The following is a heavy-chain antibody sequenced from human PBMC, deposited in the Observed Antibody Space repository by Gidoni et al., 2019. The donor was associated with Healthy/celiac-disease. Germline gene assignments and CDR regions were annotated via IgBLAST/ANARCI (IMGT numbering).Heavy chain of an antibody. V-gene: IGHV1-46*01. D-gene: IGHD5-18*01. Sequence: VQLLQSGAEVKKPGASVKVSCKSSGYTFPSYYMHWVRKAPGQGLECMGIINPIGGSTSYAQKFQGRVSMTRDTSTSTVYMELSSLRSEDTAVYYCARDTGPDTAMVNVLDYWGQGTLVTVSS. CDR3: ARDTGPDTAMVNVLDY. J-gene: IGHJ4*02. CDR1: GYTFPSYY. CDR2: INPIGGST.